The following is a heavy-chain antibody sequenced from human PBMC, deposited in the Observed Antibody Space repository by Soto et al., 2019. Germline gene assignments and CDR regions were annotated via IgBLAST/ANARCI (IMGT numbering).Heavy chain of an antibody. Sequence: VQLVESGGGFAKPGGSLRLSCAASGFIFSDYYMAWIRQAPGKGLEWVSDISSGGGAKNVADSVRGRFTISRDNTNNSLYLQMNSLRVEDTALYYCARRLTGRTTGDWFDPWGQGTLVTVSS. CDR2: ISSGGGAK. V-gene: IGHV3-11*01. CDR1: GFIFSDYY. CDR3: ARRLTGRTTGDWFDP. D-gene: IGHD1-20*01. J-gene: IGHJ5*02.